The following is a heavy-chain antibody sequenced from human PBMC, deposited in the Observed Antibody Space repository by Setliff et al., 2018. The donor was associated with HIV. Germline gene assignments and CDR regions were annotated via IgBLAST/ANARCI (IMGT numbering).Heavy chain of an antibody. CDR2: TYHSGTT. CDR3: ARHVLDSNWFDP. CDR1: GGSISSSNW. V-gene: IGHV4-4*02. J-gene: IGHJ5*02. Sequence: PSETLSLTCGVPGGSISSSNWWTWVRQPPGKGLEWIGDTYHSGTTNYNPSLKSRVTISVDTSKNQFSLKLSSVTAADTAVYYCARHVLDSNWFDPWGQGTLVTVSS.